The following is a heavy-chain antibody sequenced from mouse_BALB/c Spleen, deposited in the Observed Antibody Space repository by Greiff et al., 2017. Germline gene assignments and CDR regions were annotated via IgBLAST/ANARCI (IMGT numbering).Heavy chain of an antibody. CDR3: APIYYDYDDDSMDY. Sequence: EVQLQQSGAELVKPGASVKLSCTASGFNIKDTYMQWVKQRPEQGLEWIGRIDPANGNTKYDPKFQGKATITADTSSNTAYLQLSSLTSEDTAVYYGAPIYYDYDDDSMDYWGQGTSVTVSS. J-gene: IGHJ4*01. CDR1: GFNIKDTY. CDR2: IDPANGNT. V-gene: IGHV14-3*02. D-gene: IGHD2-4*01.